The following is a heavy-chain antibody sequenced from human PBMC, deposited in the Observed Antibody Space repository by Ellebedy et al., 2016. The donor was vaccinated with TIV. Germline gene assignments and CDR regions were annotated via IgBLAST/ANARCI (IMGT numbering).Heavy chain of an antibody. CDR1: HYTFDRHG. Sequence: SVKVSCXASHYTFDRHGVTWVRQARGQGLEWMGWISADSGDTNYAQKFQGRVTLTTDTSTRTAYMELRTLTSDDTAVYYCARDWMVRGVSSFYYGLDVWGQGTTVTVSS. D-gene: IGHD3-10*01. CDR2: ISADSGDT. J-gene: IGHJ6*02. V-gene: IGHV1-18*01. CDR3: ARDWMVRGVSSFYYGLDV.